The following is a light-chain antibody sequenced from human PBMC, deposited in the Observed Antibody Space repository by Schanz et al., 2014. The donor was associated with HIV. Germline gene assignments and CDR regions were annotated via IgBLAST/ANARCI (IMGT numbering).Light chain of an antibody. CDR2: GAS. CDR3: HLYGRS. Sequence: ETVLTQSPGSLSLSPGERATLSCRASQSISNTYLAWYQQKPGQAPRLLIYGASTRATGIPDRFSGSASGTDFTLTISRLEPEDFAVYYCHLYGRSFGPGTKVDIK. CDR1: QSISNTY. V-gene: IGKV3-20*01. J-gene: IGKJ3*01.